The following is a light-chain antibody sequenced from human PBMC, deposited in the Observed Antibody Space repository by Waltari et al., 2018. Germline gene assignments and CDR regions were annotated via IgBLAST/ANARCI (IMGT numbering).Light chain of an antibody. V-gene: IGLV2-14*03. CDR2: GVT. J-gene: IGLJ2*01. CDR3: CSYTSSLTAL. Sequence: QSALTQPASVSGSPGQSITISCTGTSSDVGGYTFVSCYQHHPGKFPKLIIYGVTNRPSGVSNRFSGSKSGNTASLTISGLQAEDEADYYCCSYTSSLTALFGGGTKVTVL. CDR1: SSDVGGYTF.